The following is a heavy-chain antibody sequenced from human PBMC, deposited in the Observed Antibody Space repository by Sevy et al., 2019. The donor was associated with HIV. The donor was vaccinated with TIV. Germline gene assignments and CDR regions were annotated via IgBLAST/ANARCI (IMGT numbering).Heavy chain of an antibody. D-gene: IGHD3-3*01. CDR3: ARDYRADFWYYGMDV. J-gene: IGHJ6*02. V-gene: IGHV3-53*01. Sequence: GGSLRLTCAASGFTVSTNYMSWVRQAPGKGLEWVSVIYSGGTTYYADSVKGRFTISRDKSKNTLYLQMNSLRAEDTAVYYCARDYRADFWYYGMDVWGQGTTVTVSS. CDR1: GFTVSTNY. CDR2: IYSGGTT.